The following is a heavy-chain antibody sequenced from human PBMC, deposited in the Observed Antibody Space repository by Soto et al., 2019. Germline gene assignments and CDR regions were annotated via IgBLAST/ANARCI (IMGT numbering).Heavy chain of an antibody. J-gene: IGHJ2*01. D-gene: IGHD4-4*01. V-gene: IGHV3-30-3*01. CDR1: GFTFSSYA. CDR2: ISYDGSNK. Sequence: QVQLVESGGGVVQPGRSLRLSCAASGFTFSSYAMHWVRQAPGKGLEWVAVISYDGSNKYYADSVKGRFTISRDNSKNTLFLQMNSLRAEATAVYYCARPLWRNDYNGGYFDLWGRGTLVTVPS. CDR3: ARPLWRNDYNGGYFDL.